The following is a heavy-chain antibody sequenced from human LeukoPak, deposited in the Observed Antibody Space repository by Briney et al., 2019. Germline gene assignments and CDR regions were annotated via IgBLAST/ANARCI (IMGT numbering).Heavy chain of an antibody. CDR3: ATQGTYYYDSSGYSS. J-gene: IGHJ4*02. CDR1: GFTFSSYS. V-gene: IGHV3-21*01. Sequence: NSGGSLRLSCAASGFTFSSYSMNWVRQAPGKGLEWVSSISSSSSYIYYADSVKGRFTISRDNAKNSLYLQMNSLRAEDTAVYYCATQGTYYYDSSGYSSWGQGTLVTVSS. CDR2: ISSSSSYI. D-gene: IGHD3-22*01.